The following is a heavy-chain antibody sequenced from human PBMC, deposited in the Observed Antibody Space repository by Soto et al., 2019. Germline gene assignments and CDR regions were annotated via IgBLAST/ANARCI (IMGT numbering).Heavy chain of an antibody. Sequence: SETLSLTCTVSGASISGYHWSWIRQPPGKGLEWIGYIYYSGSTNYNPSLKSRVTISVDTSKNQFSLKLSSVTAADTAVYYCAREYSSGWKTFDYWGQGTLVTVSS. V-gene: IGHV4-59*01. J-gene: IGHJ4*02. CDR1: GASISGYH. D-gene: IGHD6-19*01. CDR2: IYYSGST. CDR3: AREYSSGWKTFDY.